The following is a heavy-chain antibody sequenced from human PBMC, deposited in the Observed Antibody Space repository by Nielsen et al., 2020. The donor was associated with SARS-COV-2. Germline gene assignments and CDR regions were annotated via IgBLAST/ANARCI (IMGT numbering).Heavy chain of an antibody. Sequence: SETLSLTCTVSGGSINTFSWSWIRQHPGKGLEWIGYIYYSGSTYYNPSLKSRVTISVDTSKNQFSLKLSSVTAADTAVYYCARVRITMIVVVDAFDIWGQGTMVTVSS. J-gene: IGHJ3*02. CDR2: IYYSGST. CDR3: ARVRITMIVVVDAFDI. V-gene: IGHV4-31*03. CDR1: GGSINTFS. D-gene: IGHD3-22*01.